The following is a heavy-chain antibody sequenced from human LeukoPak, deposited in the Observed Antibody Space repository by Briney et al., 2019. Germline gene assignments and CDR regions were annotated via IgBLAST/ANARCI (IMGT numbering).Heavy chain of an antibody. CDR3: ARGASSNWNSSRHHNSVTFDY. J-gene: IGHJ4*02. CDR2: INHSGYT. D-gene: IGHD6-19*01. CDR1: GGSFSGYY. Sequence: SETLSLTCAVYGGSFSGYYWSWLRHPPGKGLEWIGEINHSGYTNYNPSLKSRVTISLDTSKDQFSLKLSFVTAADTAVYYCARGASSNWNSSRHHNSVTFDYWGQGTLVTVSS. V-gene: IGHV4-34*01.